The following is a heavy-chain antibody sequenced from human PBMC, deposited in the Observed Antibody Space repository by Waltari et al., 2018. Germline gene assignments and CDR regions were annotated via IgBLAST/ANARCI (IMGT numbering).Heavy chain of an antibody. V-gene: IGHV3-30*01. Sequence: QVQLVESGGGVVQPGRSLRLSCAASGFTFSSYAMHWVRQAPGKGLEWVAVISYDGSNKYYADSVKGRFTISRDNSKNTLYLQMNSLRVEDTAVYYCARVSQWLVPFDYWGQGTLVTVSS. CDR3: ARVSQWLVPFDY. CDR2: ISYDGSNK. CDR1: GFTFSSYA. J-gene: IGHJ4*02. D-gene: IGHD6-19*01.